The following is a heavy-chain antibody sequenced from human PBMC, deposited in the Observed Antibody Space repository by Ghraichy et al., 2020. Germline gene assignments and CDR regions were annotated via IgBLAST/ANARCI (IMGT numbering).Heavy chain of an antibody. Sequence: GGSLRLSCAASGFTFRTYNMNWVRQAPGKGLEWVSYISTSSSTIYYADSVKGRFTISRDNANNSLYLQMNSLRDEDTAVYYCARDRTYYYDSASSERFQHCGPGTLVTVSS. D-gene: IGHD3-10*01. CDR1: GFTFRTYN. CDR2: ISTSSSTI. J-gene: IGHJ1*01. V-gene: IGHV3-48*02. CDR3: ARDRTYYYDSASSERFQH.